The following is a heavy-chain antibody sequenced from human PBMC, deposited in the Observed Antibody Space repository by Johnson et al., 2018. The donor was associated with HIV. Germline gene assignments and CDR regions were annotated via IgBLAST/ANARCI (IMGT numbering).Heavy chain of an antibody. Sequence: VQLVESGGGLVQPGGSLRLSCAASGFTFSSYWMGWVRQAPGKGLEWVANIKQDGSEKYYVDSLKGRFTMSRDNSKSTLNLQMNSLRAEDTAIYYCAKDDNLGVWYSDAFDVWGQGTVVTVSS. D-gene: IGHD6-19*01. CDR2: IKQDGSEK. J-gene: IGHJ3*01. CDR1: GFTFSSYW. V-gene: IGHV3-7*01. CDR3: AKDDNLGVWYSDAFDV.